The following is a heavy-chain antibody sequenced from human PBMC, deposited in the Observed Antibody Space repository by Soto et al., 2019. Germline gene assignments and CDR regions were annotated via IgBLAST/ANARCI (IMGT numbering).Heavy chain of an antibody. V-gene: IGHV5-51*01. CDR2: IYPGDSDT. CDR3: ARSLILEWLPYYFDY. J-gene: IGHJ4*02. CDR1: GYSFTSYW. Sequence: PGESLKISCKGSGYSFTSYWIGWVRQMPGKGLEWMGIIYPGDSDTRYSPSFQGQVTISADKSISTAYLQWSSLKASDTAMYYCARSLILEWLPYYFDYWGQGTLVTVSS. D-gene: IGHD5-12*01.